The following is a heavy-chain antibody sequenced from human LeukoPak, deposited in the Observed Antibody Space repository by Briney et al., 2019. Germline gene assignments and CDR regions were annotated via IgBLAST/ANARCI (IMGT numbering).Heavy chain of an antibody. D-gene: IGHD6-19*01. Sequence: ASVKVSCKASGYTFTGYYMHRVRHAPGQGPEWMGWINPNSGGTNYAQKFQGRVTMTRDTSLSTVYMELSRLRSDDTAVYYCATQATSGWHFSWGQGTLVTVSS. J-gene: IGHJ5*02. CDR2: INPNSGGT. V-gene: IGHV1-2*02. CDR3: ATQATSGWHFS. CDR1: GYTFTGYY.